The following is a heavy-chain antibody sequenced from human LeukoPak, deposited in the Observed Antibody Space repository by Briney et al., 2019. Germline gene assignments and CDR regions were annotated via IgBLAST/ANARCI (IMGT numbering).Heavy chain of an antibody. D-gene: IGHD3-9*01. J-gene: IGHJ4*02. CDR3: ARILWGRGQDIFYTH. Sequence: SETLSLTCAVSGVSVNDYYWSWIRQSPEKGLEWIGEVSPGGYTTYNPSLQSRVIISEDTSENQLSLNLKSVTAADTAVYYFARILWGRGQDIFYTHWAQGSLVTVS. V-gene: IGHV4-34*01. CDR2: VSPGGYT. CDR1: GVSVNDYY.